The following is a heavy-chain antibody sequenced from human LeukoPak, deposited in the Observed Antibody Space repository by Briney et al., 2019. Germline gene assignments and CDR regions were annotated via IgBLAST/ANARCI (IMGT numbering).Heavy chain of an antibody. D-gene: IGHD6-13*01. Sequence: QAGGSLRLSCAASGFTFSSYAMHWVRQAPGKGLEWVASILYDGGDNYYAGSVKGRFTISRDNSKKTLYLQMNSLRPEDTAVYFCARDGDPISAAGTMLDYWGLGTLVTVSS. V-gene: IGHV3-30*04. J-gene: IGHJ4*02. CDR1: GFTFSSYA. CDR2: ILYDGGDN. CDR3: ARDGDPISAAGTMLDY.